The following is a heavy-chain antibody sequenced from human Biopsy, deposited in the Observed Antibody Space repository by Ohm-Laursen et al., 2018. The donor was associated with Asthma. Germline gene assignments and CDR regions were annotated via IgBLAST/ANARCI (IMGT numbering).Heavy chain of an antibody. CDR2: ISVYNGNT. Sequence: GATVTISCKAYGYTFNSAGITWARQAPGHGLEWMGWISVYNGNTKFAQKLQDTVTMITDTSTSTAYMELRSLRSDDTAVYFCARAVDYSHYYGIDVWGQGTTVTVS. J-gene: IGHJ6*02. V-gene: IGHV1-18*01. CDR1: GYTFNSAG. D-gene: IGHD3-10*01. CDR3: ARAVDYSHYYGIDV.